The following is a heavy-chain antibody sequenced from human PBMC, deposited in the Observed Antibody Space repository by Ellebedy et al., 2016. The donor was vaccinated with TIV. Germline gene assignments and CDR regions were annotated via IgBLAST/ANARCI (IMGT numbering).Heavy chain of an antibody. CDR1: GFTFSSYA. Sequence: GGSLRLXXAASGFTFSSYAMSWVRQAPGKGLEWVSAISGSGGSTYYADSVKGRFTISRDNSKNTLYLQMNSLRAEDTAVYYCAKSPYGDSPTDAFDIWGQGTMVTVSS. V-gene: IGHV3-23*01. D-gene: IGHD4-17*01. CDR3: AKSPYGDSPTDAFDI. CDR2: ISGSGGST. J-gene: IGHJ3*02.